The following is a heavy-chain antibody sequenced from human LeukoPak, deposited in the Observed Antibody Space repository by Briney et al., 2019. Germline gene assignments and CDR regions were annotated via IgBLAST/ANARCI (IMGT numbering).Heavy chain of an antibody. Sequence: PSETLSLTCTVSGGSISSYYWSWIRQPAGKGLEWIGRIYTSGSTNYNPSLKSRVTMSVDTSKNQFSLKLSSVTAADTAVYYCAREDIVVVPAAQGGGPENNWFDPWGQGTLVTVSS. CDR1: GGSISSYY. CDR2: IYTSGST. CDR3: AREDIVVVPAAQGGGPENNWFDP. D-gene: IGHD2-2*01. J-gene: IGHJ5*02. V-gene: IGHV4-4*07.